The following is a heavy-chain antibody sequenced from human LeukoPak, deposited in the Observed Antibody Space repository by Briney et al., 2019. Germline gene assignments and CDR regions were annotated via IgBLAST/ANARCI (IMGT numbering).Heavy chain of an antibody. CDR3: AKDLYGSYAMDV. CDR2: ISGSGDTT. Sequence: PGGSLRLSCATSGFTFSSHAMNWVRQAPGKGLKWVSSISGSGDTTYYADSVKGRLTISRDYSKNTLYLQMNSLRVEDTAMYYCAKDLYGSYAMDVWGQGTAVT. J-gene: IGHJ6*02. D-gene: IGHD4-17*01. V-gene: IGHV3-23*01. CDR1: GFTFSSHA.